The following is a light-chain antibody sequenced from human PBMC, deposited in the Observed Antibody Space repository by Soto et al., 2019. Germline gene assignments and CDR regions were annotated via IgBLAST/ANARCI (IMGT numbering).Light chain of an antibody. CDR3: QQYNVFPLA. Sequence: DIQMTQSPSTLSAFVGDRVTITCRASQSISTWLAWYQQKPGKAPNLLIYDASTLESGVPSGFSGSGSGTDFTLTISSLQPDDHGTYYCQQYNVFPLAFGGGTRFEIK. CDR2: DAS. V-gene: IGKV1-5*01. J-gene: IGKJ4*01. CDR1: QSISTW.